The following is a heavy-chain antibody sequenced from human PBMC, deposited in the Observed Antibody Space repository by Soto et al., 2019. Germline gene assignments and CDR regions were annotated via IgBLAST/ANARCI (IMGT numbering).Heavy chain of an antibody. CDR1: GGSISSSSYY. V-gene: IGHV4-39*07. CDR3: ARDVAAAGTRWFDP. CDR2: IYYSGST. D-gene: IGHD6-13*01. Sequence: SETLSLTCTVSGGSISSSSYYWGWIRQPPGKGLEWIGSIYYSGSTYYNPSLKSRVTISVDTSKNQFSLKLSSVTAADTAVYYCARDVAAAGTRWFDPWGQGTLVTVS. J-gene: IGHJ5*02.